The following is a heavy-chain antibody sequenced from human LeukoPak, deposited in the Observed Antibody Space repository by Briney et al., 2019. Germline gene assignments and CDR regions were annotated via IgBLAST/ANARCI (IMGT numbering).Heavy chain of an antibody. V-gene: IGHV5-51*01. J-gene: IGHJ4*02. D-gene: IGHD6-13*01. CDR3: ARAPFGRYSSSWHHFDY. CDR1: GYSFATYW. Sequence: GESLKISCKASGYSFATYWIGWVRQMPGKGLEWMGIIYPGDSETRYSQSFQGQVTISGDTSISTVYLHWSSLKASDTAMFYCARAPFGRYSSSWHHFDYWGQATLVTVSS. CDR2: IYPGDSET.